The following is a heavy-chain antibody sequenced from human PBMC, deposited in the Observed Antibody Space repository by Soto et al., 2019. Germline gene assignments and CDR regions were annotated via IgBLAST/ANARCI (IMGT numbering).Heavy chain of an antibody. CDR1: GGSTSSYY. J-gene: IGHJ4*02. V-gene: IGHV4-59*08. Sequence: SETLSLTCTVSGGSTSSYYWRWIRQPPGKGLEWIGYIYYSGSTNYNPSLRSRVTISVDTSKNQFSLKLSSVTAADTAVYYCARRYSSSFDYWGQGTLVTVSS. CDR3: ARRYSSSFDY. CDR2: IYYSGST. D-gene: IGHD6-13*01.